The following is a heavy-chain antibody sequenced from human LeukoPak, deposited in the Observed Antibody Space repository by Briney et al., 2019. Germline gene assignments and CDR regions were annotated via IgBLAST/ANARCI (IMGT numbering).Heavy chain of an antibody. CDR2: INHSGST. J-gene: IGHJ3*02. CDR1: VGSFIGYY. Sequence: LETLSLTCAVYVGSFIGYYWSWIRQPPGKGLEWIGEINHSGSTNYNPSLKSRVTISVDTSKNQFSLKLSSVTAADTAVYYCARGVGSYGDYGVRYDAFDIWGQGTMVTVSS. CDR3: ARGVGSYGDYGVRYDAFDI. D-gene: IGHD4-17*01. V-gene: IGHV4-34*01.